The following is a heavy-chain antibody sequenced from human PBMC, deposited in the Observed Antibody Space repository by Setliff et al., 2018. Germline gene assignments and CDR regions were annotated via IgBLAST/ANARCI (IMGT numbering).Heavy chain of an antibody. J-gene: IGHJ4*02. D-gene: IGHD1-26*01. Sequence: ASVKVSCKTSGYMFTTYGISWVRQDPGQGLEWMGWIRVYDGYTDYAQKFQGRVTMTKDTSTSTAYMELRSLRPDDTAAYYCVRDLGPWALDFWGQGTLVTVSS. CDR2: IRVYDGYT. CDR1: GYMFTTYG. CDR3: VRDLGPWALDF. V-gene: IGHV1-18*01.